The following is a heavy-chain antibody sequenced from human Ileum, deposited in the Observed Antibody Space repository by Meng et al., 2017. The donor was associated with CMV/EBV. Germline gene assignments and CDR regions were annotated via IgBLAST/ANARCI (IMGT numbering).Heavy chain of an antibody. CDR3: ASYDILTSFDY. CDR1: DGSFSDYY. CDR2: ISSSSSYI. D-gene: IGHD3-9*01. Sequence: ETLSLTCGVSDGSFSDYYWTWIRQSPGRGLEWVSSISSSSSYIYYADSVKGRFTISRDNAKNSLYLQMNSLRAEDTAVYYCASYDILTSFDYWGQGTLVTVSS. J-gene: IGHJ4*02. V-gene: IGHV3-21*01.